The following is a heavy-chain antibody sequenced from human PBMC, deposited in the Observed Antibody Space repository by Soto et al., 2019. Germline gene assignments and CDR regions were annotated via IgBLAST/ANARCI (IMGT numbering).Heavy chain of an antibody. D-gene: IGHD2-21*01. Sequence: SETLSLTCSVSGDSISSSSQYWGWIRQPPGKGLEWIGSIHYSGTSYYNPSLKSRVTIFVDTSKNQLSLKLCSVTAADTAVYYCARHWIAGSSIPWGQGTLVTVSS. CDR1: GDSISSSSQY. CDR3: ARHWIAGSSIP. V-gene: IGHV4-39*01. CDR2: IHYSGTS. J-gene: IGHJ5*02.